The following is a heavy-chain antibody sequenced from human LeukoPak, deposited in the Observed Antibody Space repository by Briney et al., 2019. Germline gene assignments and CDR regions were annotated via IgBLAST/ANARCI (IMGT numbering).Heavy chain of an antibody. CDR1: GFTFSDYY. D-gene: IGHD4-23*01. J-gene: IGHJ4*02. V-gene: IGHV3-11*01. CDR2: ISSSGNTI. CDR3: ARGLRWELRAFDY. Sequence: GGSLRLSCAASGFTFSDYYMSWVRQTPGKGLEWVSCISSSGNTIYYADSVKGRFTISRDNAKNSLYLQMNSLRAEDTALYYCARGLRWELRAFDYWGQGTLVTVSS.